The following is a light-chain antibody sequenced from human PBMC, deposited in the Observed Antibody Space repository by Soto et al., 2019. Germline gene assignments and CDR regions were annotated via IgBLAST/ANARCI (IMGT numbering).Light chain of an antibody. Sequence: QAVVTQEPSLTVSPGGTVTLTCASSTGAVTSGYYPNWFQQRPGQAPRALIYSTINKHSWTPARFSGSLLGGKAALTLSGVQPEDEAEYFCLLYYGGARVFGGGTQLTVL. V-gene: IGLV7-43*01. CDR2: STI. J-gene: IGLJ3*02. CDR1: TGAVTSGYY. CDR3: LLYYGGARV.